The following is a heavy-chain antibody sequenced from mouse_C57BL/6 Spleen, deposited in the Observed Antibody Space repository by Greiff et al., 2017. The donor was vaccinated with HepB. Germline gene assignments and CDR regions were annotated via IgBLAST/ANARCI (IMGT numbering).Heavy chain of an antibody. CDR2: IDPETGGT. Sequence: VKLQESGAELVRPGASVTLSCKASGYTFTDYEMHWVKQTPVHGLEWIGAIDPETGGTAYNQKFKGKAILTADKSSSTAYMELRSLTSEDSAVYYCANYGNFEGYFDYWGQGTTLTVSS. CDR3: ANYGNFEGYFDY. D-gene: IGHD2-1*01. CDR1: GYTFTDYE. J-gene: IGHJ2*01. V-gene: IGHV1-15*01.